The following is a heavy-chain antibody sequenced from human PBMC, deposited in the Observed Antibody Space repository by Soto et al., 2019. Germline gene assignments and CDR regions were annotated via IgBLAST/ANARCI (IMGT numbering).Heavy chain of an antibody. CDR1: GGSFNGYY. D-gene: IGHD3-22*01. CDR2: INHSGST. J-gene: IGHJ5*02. CDR3: ARSYYDSTGFAVDP. Sequence: SETLSLTCAVYGGSFNGYYWSWIRKPPGKGLEWIGEINHSGSTNYNPSLKSRVTLSVETSKNQFSMRVTSVTAADTAVYYCARSYYDSTGFAVDPWGQGTLVTVSS. V-gene: IGHV4-34*01.